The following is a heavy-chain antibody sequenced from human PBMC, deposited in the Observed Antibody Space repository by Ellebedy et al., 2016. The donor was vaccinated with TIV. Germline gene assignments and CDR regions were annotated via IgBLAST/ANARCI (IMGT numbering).Heavy chain of an antibody. V-gene: IGHV1-3*01. D-gene: IGHD3/OR15-3a*01. Sequence: ASVKVSCXASGYTFTSYAMHWVRQAPGQRLEWMGWINAGNGNTKYSQKFQGRVTITRDTSASTAYMELSSLRSEDTAVYYCARESRRGRWFDPWGQGTLVTVSS. CDR2: INAGNGNT. CDR1: GYTFTSYA. CDR3: ARESRRGRWFDP. J-gene: IGHJ5*02.